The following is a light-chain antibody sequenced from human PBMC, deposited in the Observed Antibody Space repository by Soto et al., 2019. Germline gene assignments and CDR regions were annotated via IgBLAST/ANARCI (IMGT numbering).Light chain of an antibody. Sequence: DIHMTHSPSTLSASVLYRVTITCLASQSISSWLAWYQQKPGKAPKLLIYDASSLESGVPSRFSGSGSGTEFTLTISSLQPDDFATFYCQQYNGYSEAFGQGTKVDIK. CDR2: DAS. J-gene: IGKJ1*01. V-gene: IGKV1-5*01. CDR1: QSISSW. CDR3: QQYNGYSEA.